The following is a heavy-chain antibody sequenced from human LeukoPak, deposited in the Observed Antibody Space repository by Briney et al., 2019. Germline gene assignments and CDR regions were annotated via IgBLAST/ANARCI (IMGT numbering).Heavy chain of an antibody. Sequence: SWETLFLTCTVSGGSISSSSYYWGWIRQPPGKGLEGIGKIYYSGSAYYNPSLKSRVTISVDTSKNQFFLKLSSVPAADTAVYYCARHTSGSWLPDYSYYMDVWGKGTTVTISS. J-gene: IGHJ6*03. CDR2: IYYSGSA. CDR3: ARHTSGSWLPDYSYYMDV. V-gene: IGHV4-39*07. CDR1: GGSISSSSYY. D-gene: IGHD5-24*01.